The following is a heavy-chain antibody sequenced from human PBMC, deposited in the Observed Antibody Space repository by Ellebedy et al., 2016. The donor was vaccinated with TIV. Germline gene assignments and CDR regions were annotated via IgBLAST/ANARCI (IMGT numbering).Heavy chain of an antibody. Sequence: GESLKISCAASGFTFNNYAMTWVRQAPGKGLEWVSTINPSGGSTYYADSVKGRFTISRDNSRNTLYLQMNSLRAEDTAVYYCAKDRTPYYHDSSGYYAKWGQGTLVTVSS. D-gene: IGHD3-22*01. V-gene: IGHV3-23*01. J-gene: IGHJ4*02. CDR2: INPSGGST. CDR1: GFTFNNYA. CDR3: AKDRTPYYHDSSGYYAK.